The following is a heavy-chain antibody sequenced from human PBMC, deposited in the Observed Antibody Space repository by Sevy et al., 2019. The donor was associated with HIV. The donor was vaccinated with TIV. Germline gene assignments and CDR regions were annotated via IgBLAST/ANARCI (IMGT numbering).Heavy chain of an antibody. D-gene: IGHD1-26*01. V-gene: IGHV4-59*01. J-gene: IGHJ5*02. CDR1: GGSISSYY. CDR3: ARESPLGVEWELSRPQNWFDP. Sequence: SETLSLTCTVFGGSISSYYWNWIRQPPGKGLEWIGYIYYSGGTNYNPSLKSRVTISVDMSKNQFSLRLSSVTAADTAVYYCARESPLGVEWELSRPQNWFDPWGQGTLVTVSS. CDR2: IYYSGGT.